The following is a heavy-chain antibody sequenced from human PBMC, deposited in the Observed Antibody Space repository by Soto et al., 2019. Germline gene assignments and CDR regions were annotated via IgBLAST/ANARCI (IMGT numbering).Heavy chain of an antibody. D-gene: IGHD1-1*01. CDR1: GGTLNNFA. J-gene: IGHJ6*02. Sequence: QVQLVQSGSEVKKPGSSVKVSCKTSGGTLNNFAISWVRQAHGQGLEWVGTFIPVVVMAKYGQNFQGRVTITPDQSTNTVFMELSRLRYEATAIYYCSNGHDNYFYYAIDVWVHVTTVTV. CDR2: FIPVVVMA. V-gene: IGHV1-69*04. CDR3: SNGHDNYFYYAIDV.